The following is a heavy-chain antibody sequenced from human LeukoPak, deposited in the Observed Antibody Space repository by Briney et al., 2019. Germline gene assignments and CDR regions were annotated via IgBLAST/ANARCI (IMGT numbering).Heavy chain of an antibody. Sequence: SGGSLRLSCAASGFTFNTFSMNWVRQAPGKGLEWVSYISSRGETIYYEDSVRGRFTISRDNAQNSLYLQMNSLRVEDTSVYYCARANGGVAAAGTYCFDYWGQGTLVTVSS. CDR1: GFTFNTFS. J-gene: IGHJ4*02. D-gene: IGHD6-13*01. CDR2: ISSRGETI. V-gene: IGHV3-48*04. CDR3: ARANGGVAAAGTYCFDY.